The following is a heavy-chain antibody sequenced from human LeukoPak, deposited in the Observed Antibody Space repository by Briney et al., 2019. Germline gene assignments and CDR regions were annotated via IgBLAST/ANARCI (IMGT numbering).Heavy chain of an antibody. J-gene: IGHJ4*02. CDR3: AREGRFDDFWSGYIDY. D-gene: IGHD3-3*01. CDR1: GGSISRGGYY. Sequence: PSETLSLTCTVSGGSISRGGYYWSWIRQHPGKGLGWIGYIYYSGSTYYNPSLKSRFTISVDTSKNQFSLKLSSVTAADTAVYYCAREGRFDDFWSGYIDYWGQGTLVTVSS. CDR2: IYYSGST. V-gene: IGHV4-31*03.